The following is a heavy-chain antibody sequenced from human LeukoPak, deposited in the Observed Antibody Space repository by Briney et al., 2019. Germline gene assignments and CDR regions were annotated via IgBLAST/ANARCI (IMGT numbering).Heavy chain of an antibody. Sequence: GRSLRLSCAASGFTFSSYGMHWVRQAPGKGLEWVAVISYDGSNKYYADSVKGRFTISRDNSKNTLCLQMNSLRAEDTAVYYCAKDRGYCSGGSCATIVYYFDYWGQGSLVTVSS. CDR1: GFTFSSYG. D-gene: IGHD2-15*01. CDR2: ISYDGSNK. CDR3: AKDRGYCSGGSCATIVYYFDY. J-gene: IGHJ4*02. V-gene: IGHV3-30*18.